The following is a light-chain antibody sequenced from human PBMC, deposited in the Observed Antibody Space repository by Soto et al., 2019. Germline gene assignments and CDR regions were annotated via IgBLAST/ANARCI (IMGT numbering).Light chain of an antibody. CDR3: MQAIQAPRT. J-gene: IGKJ1*01. V-gene: IGKV2-28*01. CDR1: QSLLHSNGNIY. Sequence: VLTQSPLSLPVTPGEPASISCRSSQSLLHSNGNIYLDWYLQKPGQSPQILIYLGSIRASGVPDRFSGSGSGTDFTLKITRVEAEDVGVYYCMQAIQAPRTFCLGTKVEIK. CDR2: LGS.